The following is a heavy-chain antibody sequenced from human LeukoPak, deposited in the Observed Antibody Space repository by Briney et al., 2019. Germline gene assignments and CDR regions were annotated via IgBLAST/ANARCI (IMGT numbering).Heavy chain of an antibody. CDR2: IWYDGSNK. CDR3: ARGGLGQQLVEYYFDY. J-gene: IGHJ4*02. CDR1: GFTFSSYG. V-gene: IGHV3-33*01. Sequence: GGSLRLSCAASGFTFSSYGMHWVRQAPGKGLEWVAVIWYDGSNKYYADSVKGRFTISRDNSKNTLYLQMNSLRAEGTAVYYCARGGLGQQLVEYYFDYWGQGTLVTVSS. D-gene: IGHD6-13*01.